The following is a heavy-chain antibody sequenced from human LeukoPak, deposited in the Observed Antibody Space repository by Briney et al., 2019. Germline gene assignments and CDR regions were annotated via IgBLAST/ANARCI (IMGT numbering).Heavy chain of an antibody. J-gene: IGHJ6*02. V-gene: IGHV1-69*13. CDR2: IIPIFGTA. D-gene: IGHD3-3*01. Sequence: ASVKVSCKASGYTFTSHGIGWVRQAPGQGLEWMGGIIPIFGTANYAQKFQGRVTITADESTSTAYMELSSLRSEDTAVYYCPRDREGIFGVVPSYYYGMDVWGQGTTVTVSS. CDR3: PRDREGIFGVVPSYYYGMDV. CDR1: GYTFTSHG.